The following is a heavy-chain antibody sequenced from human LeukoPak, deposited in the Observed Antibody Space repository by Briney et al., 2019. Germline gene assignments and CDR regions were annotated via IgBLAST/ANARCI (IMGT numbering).Heavy chain of an antibody. CDR1: GFTFSSYA. Sequence: PGGSLRLSCAASGFTFSSYAMHWVRQAPGKGVEWVAVISYDGSNKYYADSVKGRFTISRDNSKNTLYLQMNSLRAEDTAVYYCARVRGLLWFEGLAFDIWGQGTMVTVSS. V-gene: IGHV3-30*04. D-gene: IGHD3-10*01. J-gene: IGHJ3*02. CDR3: ARVRGLLWFEGLAFDI. CDR2: ISYDGSNK.